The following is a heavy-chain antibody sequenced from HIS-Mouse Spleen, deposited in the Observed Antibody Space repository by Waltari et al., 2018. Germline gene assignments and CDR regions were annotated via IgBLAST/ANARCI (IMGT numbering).Heavy chain of an antibody. CDR2: IYYSGST. CDR3: AREIPYSSSWYDWYFDL. J-gene: IGHJ2*01. D-gene: IGHD6-13*01. CDR1: GCSISSSSYY. V-gene: IGHV4-39*07. Sequence: QLQLQESGPGLVKPSETLSLTCPVSGCSISSSSYYWGWLRQPPGKGLEWIGSIYYSGSTYYNPSLKSRVTISVDTSKNQFSLKLSSVTAADTAVYYCAREIPYSSSWYDWYFDLWGRGTLVTVSS.